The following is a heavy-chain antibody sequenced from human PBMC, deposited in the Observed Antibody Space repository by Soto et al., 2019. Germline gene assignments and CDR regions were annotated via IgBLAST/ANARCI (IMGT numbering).Heavy chain of an antibody. V-gene: IGHV4-34*01. CDR2: INHSGST. J-gene: IGHJ3*02. Sequence: SETLSLTCAVYGGSFSGYYWSWIRQPPGKGLEWIGEINHSGSTNYNPSLKSRVTISVDTSKNQFSLKLSSVTAADTAVYYCAIKPNRCNAVVGYSYGCDAFDIWGQGTMVTVSS. CDR1: GGSFSGYY. CDR3: AIKPNRCNAVVGYSYGCDAFDI. D-gene: IGHD5-18*01.